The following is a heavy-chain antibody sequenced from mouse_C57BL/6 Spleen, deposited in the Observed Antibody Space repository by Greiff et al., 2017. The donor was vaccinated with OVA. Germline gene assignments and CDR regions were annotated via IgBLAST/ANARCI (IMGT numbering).Heavy chain of an antibody. V-gene: IGHV1-62-2*01. CDR1: GYTFTEYT. CDR2: FYPGSGSI. J-gene: IGHJ2*01. CDR3: ARHEENYDGYYFDY. Sequence: VKLMESGAELVKPGASVKLSCKASGYTFTEYTIHWVKQRSGQGLEWIGWFYPGSGSIKYNEKFKDKATLTADKSSSAVYMELSRLTSEDSAVYFCARHEENYDGYYFDYWGQGTTLTVSS. D-gene: IGHD2-3*01.